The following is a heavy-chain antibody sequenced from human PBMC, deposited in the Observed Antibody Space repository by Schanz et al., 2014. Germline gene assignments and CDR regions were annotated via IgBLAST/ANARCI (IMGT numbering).Heavy chain of an antibody. Sequence: QVQLVQSGAEVKKPGSSVKVSCKASRSTFSSYTISWVRQAPGQGLEWMGRIIPILGIANYAQNFQGRVTFTADKSTSTAYMELTSLRSEDTAVYYCAGIYCSSTSCYTGYYYMDVWGKGTTVTVSS. CDR2: IIPILGIA. J-gene: IGHJ6*03. CDR1: RSTFSSYT. CDR3: AGIYCSSTSCYTGYYYMDV. D-gene: IGHD2-2*02. V-gene: IGHV1-69*02.